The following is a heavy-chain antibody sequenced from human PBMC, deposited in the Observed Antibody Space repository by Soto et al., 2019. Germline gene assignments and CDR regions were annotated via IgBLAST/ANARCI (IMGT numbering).Heavy chain of an antibody. CDR2: ISHDGSNN. CDR1: GFTFSSYA. V-gene: IGHV3-30-3*01. Sequence: QVQLVESGGGVVQPGRSLRLSCAASGFTFSSYAMHWVRQAPGKGLEWLAVISHDGSNNYYVDSVKGRFTISRDNSKNTVYLQMNGLRVEDTAVYYCARETGTTWAYYYGMDVWGQGTTVTVSS. J-gene: IGHJ6*02. CDR3: ARETGTTWAYYYGMDV. D-gene: IGHD1-7*01.